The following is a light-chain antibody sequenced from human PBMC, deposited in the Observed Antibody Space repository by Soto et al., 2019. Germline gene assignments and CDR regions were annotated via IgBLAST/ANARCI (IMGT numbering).Light chain of an antibody. CDR1: SSDVGAYNF. V-gene: IGLV2-14*01. Sequence: LTQPASVSGSPGQSITISCTGTSSDVGAYNFVSWYQQHPGKAPKLMIYEVIHRPSGISTRFSGSKSGNTASLTISGVQAEDEADYYCSAYTTGSTLVFGTGTKATVL. CDR2: EVI. J-gene: IGLJ1*01. CDR3: SAYTTGSTLV.